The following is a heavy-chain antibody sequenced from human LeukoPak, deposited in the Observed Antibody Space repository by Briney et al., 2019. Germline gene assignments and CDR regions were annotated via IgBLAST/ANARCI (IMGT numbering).Heavy chain of an antibody. CDR3: ARAISSGWSFGY. J-gene: IGHJ4*02. CDR1: GFTVSSNY. V-gene: IGHV3-66*02. CDR2: IYSGGST. Sequence: GGSLRLSCAASGFTVSSNYMSWVRQAPGKRLEWVSVIYSGGSTYYADSVKGRFTISRDNSKNTLYLQVNSLRAEDTAVYYCARAISSGWSFGYWGQGTLVTVSS. D-gene: IGHD6-19*01.